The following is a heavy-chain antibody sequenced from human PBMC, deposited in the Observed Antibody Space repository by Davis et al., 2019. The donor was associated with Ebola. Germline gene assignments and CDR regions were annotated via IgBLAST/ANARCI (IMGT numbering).Heavy chain of an antibody. D-gene: IGHD3-22*01. CDR3: AREPRTYYYDSSGPNYYYYGMDV. CDR1: GGSFSGYY. CDR2: INHSGST. V-gene: IGHV4-34*01. Sequence: SETLSLTCAVYGGSFSGYYWSWIRQPPGKGLEWIGEINHSGSTNYNPSLKSRVTISVDTSKNQFSLKLSSVTAADTAVYYCAREPRTYYYDSSGPNYYYYGMDVWGQGTTVTVSS. J-gene: IGHJ6*02.